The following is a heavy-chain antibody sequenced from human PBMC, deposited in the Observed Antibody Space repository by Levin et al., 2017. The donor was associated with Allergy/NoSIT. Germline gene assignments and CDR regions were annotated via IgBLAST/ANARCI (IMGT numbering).Heavy chain of an antibody. V-gene: IGHV3-30-3*01. Sequence: PGGSLRLSCAASGFTFSSYAMHWVRQAPGKGLEWVAVISYDGSNKYYADSVKGRFTISRDNSKNTLYLQMNSLRAEDTAVYYCARGSHYGDYGSLFDYWGQGTLVTVSS. CDR2: ISYDGSNK. CDR3: ARGSHYGDYGSLFDY. D-gene: IGHD4-17*01. J-gene: IGHJ4*02. CDR1: GFTFSSYA.